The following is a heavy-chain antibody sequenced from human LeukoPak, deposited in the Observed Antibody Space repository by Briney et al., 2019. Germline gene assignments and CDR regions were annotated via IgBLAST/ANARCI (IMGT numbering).Heavy chain of an antibody. CDR3: ARGMATSLSSYYYYGMDV. CDR1: GYTFTSYY. V-gene: IGHV1-46*01. Sequence: ASVKVSCKASGYTFTSYYVHWVRQAPGQGLEWMGIINPSGGSTSYAQKFQGRVTMTRDTSTSTVYMELSSLRSEDTAVYYCARGMATSLSSYYYYGMDVWGQGTTVTVSS. J-gene: IGHJ6*02. D-gene: IGHD5-24*01. CDR2: INPSGGST.